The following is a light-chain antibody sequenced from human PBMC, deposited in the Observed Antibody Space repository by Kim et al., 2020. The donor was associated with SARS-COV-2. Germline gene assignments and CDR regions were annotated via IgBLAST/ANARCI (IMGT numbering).Light chain of an antibody. J-gene: IGKJ1*01. CDR2: AAS. CDR1: QGITNF. CDR3: QKYDSAPPSWT. Sequence: VGDRVTITCRASQGITNFLAWFQQKPGIAPKLLIYAASTLQSGVPSRFSGSRSGTDFTLTISSLQPEDVATYFCQKYDSAPPSWTFGQGTKVDIK. V-gene: IGKV1-27*01.